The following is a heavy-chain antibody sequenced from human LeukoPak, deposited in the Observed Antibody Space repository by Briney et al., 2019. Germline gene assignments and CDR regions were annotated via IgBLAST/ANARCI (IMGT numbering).Heavy chain of an antibody. J-gene: IGHJ3*02. Sequence: SETLSLTCTVSGGSISSYYWSWIRQPAGKGLEWIGRIYTSGSTNYNPSLKSRVTMSVDTSKNQFSLKLSSVTAADTVVYYCARSGPNCSGGSCYYRRAFDIWGQGTMVTVSS. CDR2: IYTSGST. CDR1: GGSISSYY. D-gene: IGHD2-15*01. V-gene: IGHV4-4*07. CDR3: ARSGPNCSGGSCYYRRAFDI.